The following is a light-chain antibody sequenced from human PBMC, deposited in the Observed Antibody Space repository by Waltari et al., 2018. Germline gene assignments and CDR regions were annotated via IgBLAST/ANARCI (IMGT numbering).Light chain of an antibody. CDR1: QSISSW. J-gene: IGKJ4*01. CDR2: KAS. V-gene: IGKV1-5*03. CDR3: QHYYSYPLT. Sequence: DIQMTQSPSTLSASVGDRVTITCRASQSISSWLAWYQQKPGKPPKLLIHKASSLESGVPSRFSGSGSGTEFTLTINSLQPDDFATYYCQHYYSYPLTFGGGTKVEIK.